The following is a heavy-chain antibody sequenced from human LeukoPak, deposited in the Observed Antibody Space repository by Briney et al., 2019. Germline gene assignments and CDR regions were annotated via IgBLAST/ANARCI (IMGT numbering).Heavy chain of an antibody. CDR2: INHSGST. J-gene: IGHJ4*02. Sequence: PSETLSLTCAVYGGSFSGYYWSCIRDPPGRGLEWMGEINHSGSTNYNPSLKSRVTISVDTSKHQFSLKLSSVTPADTAVYYCARILPRSVKQWQRFEYWGQGTLVTVSS. D-gene: IGHD6-19*01. CDR1: GGSFSGYY. V-gene: IGHV4-34*01. CDR3: ARILPRSVKQWQRFEY.